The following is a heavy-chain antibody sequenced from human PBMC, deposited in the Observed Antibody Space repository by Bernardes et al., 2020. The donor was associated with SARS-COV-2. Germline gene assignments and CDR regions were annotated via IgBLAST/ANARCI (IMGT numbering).Heavy chain of an antibody. D-gene: IGHD2-21*01. Sequence: GGSLKISCKGSGYTFTNYWIAWVRQMPGRGLEWMGIIYPGDSNTKYSPSFQGQVTLSVDKSISTAYLQWTSLRASDTAMYFCAKGARYCGDDLCPPAPHFWGQGTLVTVSS. CDR1: GYTFTNYW. V-gene: IGHV5-51*01. CDR3: AKGARYCGDDLCPPAPHF. J-gene: IGHJ4*02. CDR2: IYPGDSNT.